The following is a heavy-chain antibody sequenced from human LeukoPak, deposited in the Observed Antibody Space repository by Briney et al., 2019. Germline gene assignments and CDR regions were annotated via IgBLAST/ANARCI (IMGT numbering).Heavy chain of an antibody. D-gene: IGHD3-9*01. J-gene: IGHJ5*02. Sequence: GGSLRLSCAASGFTFSSYWMSWVRQAPGKGLEWVANIKQDGSEKYYVDSVKGRFTISRDNAKNSLYLQMNSLRAEGTAVYYCARGIRYFDWLPWGQGTLVTVSS. V-gene: IGHV3-7*03. CDR2: IKQDGSEK. CDR1: GFTFSSYW. CDR3: ARGIRYFDWLP.